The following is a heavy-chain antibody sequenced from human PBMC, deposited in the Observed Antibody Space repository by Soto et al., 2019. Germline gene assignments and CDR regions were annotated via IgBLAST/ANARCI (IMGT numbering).Heavy chain of an antibody. Sequence: GWSLRLSCAASGFTFDDYAMHWVRQAPGKGLEWVSGISWNSGSIGYADSVEGRFTISRDNAKNSLYLQMNSLRAEDTALYYCAKDRRVLGFLEWLFDYWRQGTLVTVSP. CDR3: AKDRRVLGFLEWLFDY. CDR1: GFTFDDYA. D-gene: IGHD3-3*01. CDR2: ISWNSGSI. V-gene: IGHV3-9*01. J-gene: IGHJ4*02.